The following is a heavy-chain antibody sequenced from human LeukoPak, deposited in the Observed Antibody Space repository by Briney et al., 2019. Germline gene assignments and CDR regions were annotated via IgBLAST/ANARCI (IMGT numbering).Heavy chain of an antibody. CDR1: GGSISSYY. Sequence: SETLSLTCTVSGGSISSYYWSWIRQPPGKGLEWFGYIYYSGSTNYNPSLKSRVTISVDTSKNQFSLKLSSVTAADTAVYYCARVPLMVRGVIQYYFDYWGQGTLVTVSS. V-gene: IGHV4-59*01. CDR2: IYYSGST. J-gene: IGHJ4*02. D-gene: IGHD3-10*01. CDR3: ARVPLMVRGVIQYYFDY.